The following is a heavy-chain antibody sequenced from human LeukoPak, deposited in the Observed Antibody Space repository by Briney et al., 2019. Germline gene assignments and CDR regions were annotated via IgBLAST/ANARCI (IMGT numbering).Heavy chain of an antibody. Sequence: PGRSLRLSCAASGFTFGDYAMSWVRQAPGKGLEWVSLTRSKAYGGTPEYAASVKDRFTISRDDSKSIAYLQMSSLKTEDTAVYYCTRVAITLVGSYDHYFDYWGQGTLVTVSS. CDR2: TRSKAYGGTP. J-gene: IGHJ4*02. CDR1: GFTFGDYA. V-gene: IGHV3-49*04. D-gene: IGHD1-26*01. CDR3: TRVAITLVGSYDHYFDY.